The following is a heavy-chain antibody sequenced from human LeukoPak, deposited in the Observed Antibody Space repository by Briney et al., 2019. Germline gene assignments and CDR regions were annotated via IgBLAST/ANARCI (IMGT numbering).Heavy chain of an antibody. CDR1: GHTFTGFY. V-gene: IGHV1-2*02. Sequence: ASVKVSCKATGHTFTGFYMHWVRQAPGQGLEWMGWINPHSADTGYAQKFLGRVTMTRDMSISTIYLELTRLTSDDTALYYCARWDGYSSSPDYWGQGTLVTVSS. J-gene: IGHJ4*02. CDR2: INPHSADT. CDR3: ARWDGYSSSPDY. D-gene: IGHD6-13*01.